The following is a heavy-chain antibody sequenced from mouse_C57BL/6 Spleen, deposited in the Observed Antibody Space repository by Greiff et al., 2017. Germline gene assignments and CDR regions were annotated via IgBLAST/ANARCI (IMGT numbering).Heavy chain of an antibody. Sequence: QVQLQQPGAELVQPGASVKMSCKASGYTFPSYWITWVKPRPGQGLEWIGDIYPGSGSTNYNEKFKSKATLTVDTSSSTAYMQLSSLTSEDSAVYYCAREDDGYYFFDYWGQGTTLTVSS. CDR1: GYTFPSYW. CDR3: AREDDGYYFFDY. V-gene: IGHV1-55*01. CDR2: IYPGSGST. D-gene: IGHD2-3*01. J-gene: IGHJ2*01.